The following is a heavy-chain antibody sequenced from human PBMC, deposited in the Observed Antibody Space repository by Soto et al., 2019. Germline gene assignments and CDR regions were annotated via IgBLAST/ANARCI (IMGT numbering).Heavy chain of an antibody. Sequence: LRLSCAASGFTFRSYGMHWVRQAPGKGLEWVTGISFDGSNKYYADSVKGRFTISRDNSKNTVYMQMNSLRIEDTAVYYCAKDGREEMGRVVERPGFWSQGTLVTVSS. J-gene: IGHJ4*02. CDR2: ISFDGSNK. CDR1: GFTFRSYG. CDR3: AKDGREEMGRVVERPGF. D-gene: IGHD3-16*02. V-gene: IGHV3-30*18.